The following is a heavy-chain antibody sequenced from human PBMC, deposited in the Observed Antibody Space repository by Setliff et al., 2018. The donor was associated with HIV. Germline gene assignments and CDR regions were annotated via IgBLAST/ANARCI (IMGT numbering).Heavy chain of an antibody. V-gene: IGHV5-51*01. Sequence: GESLTISCKGSGYKFSSYWVGWVRQMPGKGLEWMGIIYPGDSDTRYSPSFQGQVTISADKSTNTAYLQWTGLKASDTAMYYCARLPNAATYQSYYMDVWGEGTTVTVSS. CDR1: GYKFSSYW. J-gene: IGHJ6*03. CDR3: ARLPNAATYQSYYMDV. CDR2: IYPGDSDT. D-gene: IGHD2-15*01.